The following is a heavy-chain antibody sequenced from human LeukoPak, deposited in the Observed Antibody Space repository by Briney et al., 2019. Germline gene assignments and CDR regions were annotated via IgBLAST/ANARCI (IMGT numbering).Heavy chain of an antibody. J-gene: IGHJ4*02. D-gene: IGHD3-10*01. CDR3: ARSQEGSGSYDL. CDR2: IYSGGST. V-gene: IGHV3-53*04. CDR1: GXTVSSHY. Sequence: GGSLRLSWAASGXTVSSHYMSWVRQAPGKGLEWVSVIYSGGSTYYADSVKGRFTISRHNSKNTLYLQMNSLRAEDTAVYYCARSQEGSGSYDLWGQGTLVTVSS.